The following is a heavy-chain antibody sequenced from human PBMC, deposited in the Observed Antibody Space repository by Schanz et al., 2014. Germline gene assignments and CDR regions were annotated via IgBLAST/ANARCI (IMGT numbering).Heavy chain of an antibody. J-gene: IGHJ4*02. CDR2: IFPSGST. Sequence: QVQLQESGPGLVKLSGTLSLTCGVSGFSISNYTWWSWVRQPPGKGLEWIGEIFPSGSTNYNPSLKSRVTMSMDKSKNQFSLKVTSVTAADTAVYYCAKNAAYCLEYWGQGTLVTVSS. V-gene: IGHV4-4*02. D-gene: IGHD2-15*01. CDR1: GFSISNYTW. CDR3: AKNAAYCLEY.